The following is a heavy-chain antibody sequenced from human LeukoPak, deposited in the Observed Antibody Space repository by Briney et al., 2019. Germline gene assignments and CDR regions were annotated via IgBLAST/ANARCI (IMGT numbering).Heavy chain of an antibody. CDR1: GGPFSAYY. Sequence: PSETLSLTCAVYGGPFSAYYWFWIRQPPGKGLEWIGEVTHSGSINYNPSLKSRITISVDTSKNQFSLRVTSVTAADTAVYYCARGRRSGLSGAVDHWGRGTLVTVSS. D-gene: IGHD6-19*01. J-gene: IGHJ5*02. V-gene: IGHV4-34*01. CDR3: ARGRRSGLSGAVDH. CDR2: VTHSGSI.